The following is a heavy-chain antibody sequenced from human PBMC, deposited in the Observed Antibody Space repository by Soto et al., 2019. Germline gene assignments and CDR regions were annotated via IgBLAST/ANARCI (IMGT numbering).Heavy chain of an antibody. Sequence: GGSLKISCKGSGYNFTNYWIAWVRQTPGKGLEWMGIIYPGESDTRYSPSSQGQVTISFDKSISTTYLQWSSLKASDTAMYYCAKKQYSGYDGSWFDPWGQGTLVTVSS. CDR3: AKKQYSGYDGSWFDP. CDR1: GYNFTNYW. CDR2: IYPGESDT. J-gene: IGHJ5*02. D-gene: IGHD5-12*01. V-gene: IGHV5-51*01.